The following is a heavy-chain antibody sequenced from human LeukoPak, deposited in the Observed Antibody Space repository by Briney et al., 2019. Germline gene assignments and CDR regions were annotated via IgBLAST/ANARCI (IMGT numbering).Heavy chain of an antibody. CDR2: INPNSGGT. Sequence: ASVKVSCKASGYTFTGYYMHWVRQAPGQGLEWMGWINPNSGGTNYAQKFQGRVTMTRDTSISTAYMDLSRLRSDDTAVYYCARSARLRYRSNDAFDIWGQGTMVTVSS. D-gene: IGHD5-12*01. V-gene: IGHV1-2*02. CDR3: ARSARLRYRSNDAFDI. J-gene: IGHJ3*02. CDR1: GYTFTGYY.